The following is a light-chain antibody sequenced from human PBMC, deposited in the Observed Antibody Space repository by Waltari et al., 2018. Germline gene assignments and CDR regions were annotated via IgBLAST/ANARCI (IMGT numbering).Light chain of an antibody. J-gene: IGLJ2*01. CDR1: ISESGNYDL. CDR2: EVT. Sequence: QSALTQPASVSGSLGQSITVSCTGTISESGNYDLFSWYQQHPGRAPKLIIYEVTKRPSGVSSRFSGSKSGNTASLTISGLHTEDEADYYCCSYAGTRSLVVFGGGTRLTVL. V-gene: IGLV2-23*02. CDR3: CSYAGTRSLVV.